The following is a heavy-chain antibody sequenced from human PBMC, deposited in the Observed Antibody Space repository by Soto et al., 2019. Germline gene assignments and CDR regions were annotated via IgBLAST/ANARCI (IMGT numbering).Heavy chain of an antibody. Sequence: PGGSLRLSCAASGFTFSSYWMSWVRQAPGKGLEWVANIKQDGSEKYYVDSVKGRFTISRDNAKNSLYLQMNSLRAEDTAVYYCAKGTTVTTRGNRNWFDPWGQGTLVTVSS. CDR3: AKGTTVTTRGNRNWFDP. J-gene: IGHJ5*02. CDR1: GFTFSSYW. CDR2: IKQDGSEK. D-gene: IGHD4-17*01. V-gene: IGHV3-7*03.